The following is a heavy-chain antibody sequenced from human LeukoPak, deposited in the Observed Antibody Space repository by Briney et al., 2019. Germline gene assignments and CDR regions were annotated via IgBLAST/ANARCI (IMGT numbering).Heavy chain of an antibody. D-gene: IGHD3-10*01. CDR2: IYSGGST. J-gene: IGHJ4*02. CDR1: GFTVSSNY. V-gene: IGHV3-66*01. CDR3: AREVYGSGGGVDY. Sequence: GGSLRHSCAASGFTVSSNYMSWVRQAPGKGLEWVSVIYSGGSTYYADSVKGRFTISRDNSKNTLYLQMNSLRAEDTAVYYCAREVYGSGGGVDYWGQGTLVTVSS.